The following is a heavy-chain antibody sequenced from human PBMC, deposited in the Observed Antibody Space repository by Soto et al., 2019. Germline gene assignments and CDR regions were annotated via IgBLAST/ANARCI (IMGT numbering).Heavy chain of an antibody. J-gene: IGHJ4*02. CDR1: GGTFSSYA. V-gene: IGHV1-69*13. Sequence: SVKVSCKAPGGTFSSYAISWVRQAPGQGLEWMGGIIPIFGTANYAQKFQGRVTITADESTSTAYMELSSLRSEDTAVYYCARVGTSSSWMSHDYWGQGTLVTVSS. CDR3: ARVGTSSSWMSHDY. D-gene: IGHD6-13*01. CDR2: IIPIFGTA.